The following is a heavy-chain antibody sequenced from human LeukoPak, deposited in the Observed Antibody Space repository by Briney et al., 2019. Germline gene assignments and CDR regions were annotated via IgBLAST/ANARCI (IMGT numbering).Heavy chain of an antibody. D-gene: IGHD7-27*01. CDR2: INSDGSST. J-gene: IGHJ4*02. V-gene: IGHV3-74*01. CDR3: ARGPSGWGSLDS. Sequence: TGGSLGLSCAASGFTFSSYWMHWVRQAPGKGLVWVSRINSDGSSTNYADSVKGRFTISRDNAKNTLYLQVKSLRAEDTAVYYCARGPSGWGSLDSWGQGTLVTVSS. CDR1: GFTFSSYW.